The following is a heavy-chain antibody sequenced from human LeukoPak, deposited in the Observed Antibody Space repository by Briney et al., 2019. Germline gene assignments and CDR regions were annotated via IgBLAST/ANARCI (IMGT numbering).Heavy chain of an antibody. CDR2: ISSSSSTI. Sequence: GGSLRLSCAASGFTFSSYSMNWVRQAPGKGLEWVSYISSSSSTIYYADSVKGRFTISRDNAKNSLYLQMNSLRDEDTAVYYCARTGGYDYVWGSYRLFGYWGQGTLVTVSS. V-gene: IGHV3-48*02. J-gene: IGHJ4*02. CDR3: ARTGGYDYVWGSYRLFGY. CDR1: GFTFSSYS. D-gene: IGHD3-16*02.